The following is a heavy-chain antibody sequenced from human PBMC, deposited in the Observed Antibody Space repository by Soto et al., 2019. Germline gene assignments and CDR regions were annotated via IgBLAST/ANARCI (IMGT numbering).Heavy chain of an antibody. CDR2: LDPADSFT. Sequence: GESLKISCNVSGYSFTTFWISWVRQMPEKGLEWMGRLDPADSFTNYSPSFQGHVTISRDNSKNTLYLQMNSLRAEDTAVYYCAKDLKRYSSSSAHYGMDVWGQGTTVTVSS. CDR3: AKDLKRYSSSSAHYGMDV. D-gene: IGHD6-6*01. J-gene: IGHJ6*02. V-gene: IGHV5-10-1*01. CDR1: GYSFTTFW.